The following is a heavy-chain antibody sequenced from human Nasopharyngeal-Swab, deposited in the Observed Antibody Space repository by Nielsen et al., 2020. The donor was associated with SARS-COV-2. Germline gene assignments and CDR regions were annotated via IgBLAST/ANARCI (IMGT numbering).Heavy chain of an antibody. Sequence: GGSLRLSCATSGFRFGSYGMHWVRQAPDKGLEWVSHISSSSSTIYYADSVKGRFTISRDNAKNSLYLQMNSLRDEDTAVYYCGRGKGDYYYYYGMDVWGQGTTVTVSS. CDR2: ISSSSSTI. D-gene: IGHD3-16*01. V-gene: IGHV3-48*02. CDR1: GFRFGSYG. J-gene: IGHJ6*02. CDR3: GRGKGDYYYYYGMDV.